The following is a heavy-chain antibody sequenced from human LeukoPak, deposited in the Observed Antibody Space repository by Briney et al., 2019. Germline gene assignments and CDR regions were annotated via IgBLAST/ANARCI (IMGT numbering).Heavy chain of an antibody. CDR3: AKKEGSSSERFDY. V-gene: IGHV3-23*01. CDR1: GFTFGDYA. D-gene: IGHD2-2*01. CDR2: ISGSGGST. J-gene: IGHJ4*02. Sequence: PGRSLRLSCTASGFTFGDYAMSWVRQAPGKGLEWVSAISGSGGSTYYADSVKGRFTISRDNSKNTLYLQMNSLRAEDTAVYYCAKKEGSSSERFDYWGQGTLVTVSS.